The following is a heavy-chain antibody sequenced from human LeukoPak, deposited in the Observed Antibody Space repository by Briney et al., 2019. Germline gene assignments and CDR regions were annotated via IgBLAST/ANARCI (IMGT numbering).Heavy chain of an antibody. Sequence: KSGGSLRLSCAASGFTFSDYYMSWLRQAPGKGLEWVSYISSSGSTIYYADSVKGRFTISRDNAKNSLYLQMNSLRAEDTAVYYCGRDWVGAITDAFDIWGQGTMVTVYS. CDR3: GRDWVGAITDAFDI. V-gene: IGHV3-11*04. CDR2: ISSSGSTI. D-gene: IGHD1-26*01. J-gene: IGHJ3*02. CDR1: GFTFSDYY.